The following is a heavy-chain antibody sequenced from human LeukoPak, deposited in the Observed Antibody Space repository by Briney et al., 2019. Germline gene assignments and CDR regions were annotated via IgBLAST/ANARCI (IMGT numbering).Heavy chain of an antibody. V-gene: IGHV1-18*01. CDR2: ISTYDSNT. Sequence: ASVKVSCKASGYTFTKYGISWVRQAPGQELEWMAWISTYDSNTRTAQKFQDRVVMTTDISTKTAYMELHSLRFDDTAVYYCARDGILIRGIISNWFDPWGQGTLVTVSS. CDR1: GYTFTKYG. D-gene: IGHD3-10*01. CDR3: ARDGILIRGIISNWFDP. J-gene: IGHJ5*02.